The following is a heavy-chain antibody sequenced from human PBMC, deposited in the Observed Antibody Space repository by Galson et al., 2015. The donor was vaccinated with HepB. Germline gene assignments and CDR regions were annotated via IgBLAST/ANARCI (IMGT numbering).Heavy chain of an antibody. J-gene: IGHJ4*02. CDR2: ISDSGDFT. CDR3: AKPGHNQDYWSAYYEGPRFDY. V-gene: IGHV3-23*01. D-gene: IGHD3-3*01. CDR1: GFPFSRYH. Sequence: SLRLSCAASGFPFSRYHMAWVRQAPGQGLVWVSGISDSGDFTYYGDSVKDRFTISRDNSKYPVFLQMNSLRADDTAVNFCAKPGHNQDYWSAYYEGPRFDYWGQGALVIVSS.